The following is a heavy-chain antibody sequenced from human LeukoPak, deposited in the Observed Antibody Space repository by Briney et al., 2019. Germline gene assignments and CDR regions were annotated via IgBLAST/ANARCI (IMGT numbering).Heavy chain of an antibody. V-gene: IGHV3-23*01. D-gene: IGHD3-22*01. CDR3: AKSSYYDASGYYREFYFDS. CDR2: ISGSGGST. Sequence: GGSLRLSCVSSGFSFSNYAMSWVRRAPGKGLEWVSSISGSGGSTHYVDSVKGRFTISRDKTKNTLYLQMNSLRAEDTAVYYCAKSSYYDASGYYREFYFDSWGQGTLVTVSS. J-gene: IGHJ4*02. CDR1: GFSFSNYA.